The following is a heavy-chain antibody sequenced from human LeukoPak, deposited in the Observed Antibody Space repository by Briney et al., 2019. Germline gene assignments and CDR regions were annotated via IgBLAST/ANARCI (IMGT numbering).Heavy chain of an antibody. Sequence: PGGSLRLSCAASGFTFSIYGMHWVRQAPGKGLEWVAFIRYDGSNKYYADSVKGRFTISRDNSKNTLYLQMNSLRAEDTAVYYCAKDLLVGATTYYFDYWGQGTLVTVSS. CDR2: IRYDGSNK. D-gene: IGHD1-26*01. CDR3: AKDLLVGATTYYFDY. V-gene: IGHV3-30*02. J-gene: IGHJ4*02. CDR1: GFTFSIYG.